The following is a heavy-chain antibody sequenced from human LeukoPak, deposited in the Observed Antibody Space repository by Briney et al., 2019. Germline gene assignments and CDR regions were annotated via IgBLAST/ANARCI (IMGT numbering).Heavy chain of an antibody. CDR1: GFTFSNYA. Sequence: GGSLRLSCAASGFTFSNYAIHWVRQAPGKGLEWVAVISYDGSDKYADSVKGRFTISRDNSKNTLYLQMNSLRAEDTAVYYCAAYCGGDCFDVFDFWGQGTMVSVSS. J-gene: IGHJ3*01. CDR3: AAYCGGDCFDVFDF. D-gene: IGHD2-21*02. CDR2: ISYDGSDK. V-gene: IGHV3-30*03.